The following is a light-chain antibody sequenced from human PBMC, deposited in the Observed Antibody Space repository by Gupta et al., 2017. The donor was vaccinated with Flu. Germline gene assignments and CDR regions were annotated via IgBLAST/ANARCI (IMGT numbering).Light chain of an antibody. CDR2: SNT. J-gene: IGLJ3*02. V-gene: IGLV1-44*01. Sequence: RATASSSGSSADGGSKNVYWYQQHPGTAPKLLIYSNTQRPSGVPDRFSGSKSGTTASLTISGLQAEDEADYYCAAWDDSKNGWVFGGGTKLTVL. CDR3: AAWDDSKNGWV. CDR1: SADGGSKN.